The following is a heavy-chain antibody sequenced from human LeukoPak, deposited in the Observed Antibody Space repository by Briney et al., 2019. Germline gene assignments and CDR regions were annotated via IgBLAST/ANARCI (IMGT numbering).Heavy chain of an antibody. CDR1: GYTFTSYD. CDR2: MNPNSGNT. J-gene: IGHJ3*02. D-gene: IGHD6-6*01. Sequence: ASVKVSCKASGYTFTSYDINWVRQATGQGLEWMGWMNPNSGNTGYAQEFQGRVTINRNTSISTAYMELSSLRSEDTAVYYCATVQTYNAFDIWGQGTMVTVSS. CDR3: ATVQTYNAFDI. V-gene: IGHV1-8*03.